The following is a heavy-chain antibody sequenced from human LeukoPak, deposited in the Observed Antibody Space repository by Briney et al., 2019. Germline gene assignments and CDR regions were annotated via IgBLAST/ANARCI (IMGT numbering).Heavy chain of an antibody. Sequence: SVKVSCKASGGTFSSYAISWVRQAPGQGLEWMGGIISVFGTANYAQKFQGRVTITTDESTSTAYMELSSLRSEDTAVYYCARKYCSGGSCYSGFDYWGQGTLVTVSS. V-gene: IGHV1-69*05. CDR2: IISVFGTA. D-gene: IGHD2-15*01. CDR3: ARKYCSGGSCYSGFDY. J-gene: IGHJ4*02. CDR1: GGTFSSYA.